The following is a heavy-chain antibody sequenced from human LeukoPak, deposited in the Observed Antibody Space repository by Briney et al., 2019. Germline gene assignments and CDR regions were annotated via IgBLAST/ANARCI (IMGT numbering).Heavy chain of an antibody. J-gene: IGHJ4*02. D-gene: IGHD2-21*02. CDR2: INPSGGST. V-gene: IGHV1-46*01. CDR1: GYTFTSYY. CDR3: ARGHIVVVTAISQFDY. Sequence: ASVKVSCKASGYTFTSYYMHWVRQAPGQGLEWMGIINPSGGSTSYAQKFQGRVTMTRDTSTSTVYMELSSLRSEDTGVYYCARGHIVVVTAISQFDYWGQGTLVTVSS.